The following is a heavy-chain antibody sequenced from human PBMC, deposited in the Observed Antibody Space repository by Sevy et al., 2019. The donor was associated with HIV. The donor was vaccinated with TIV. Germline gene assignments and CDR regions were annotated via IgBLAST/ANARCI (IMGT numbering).Heavy chain of an antibody. J-gene: IGHJ3*02. CDR2: ISSSSNYI. CDR1: GFTFSRSS. Sequence: GGSLRLSCIASGFTFSRSSMNWVRQAPGKGLEWVSSISSSSNYIYYADSMKGRFTISRDNAKNLLYLQMNSLRAEDTAVYYCAGDRREMVKGADDSFHIWGQGTMVTVSS. V-gene: IGHV3-21*01. D-gene: IGHD3-10*01. CDR3: AGDRREMVKGADDSFHI.